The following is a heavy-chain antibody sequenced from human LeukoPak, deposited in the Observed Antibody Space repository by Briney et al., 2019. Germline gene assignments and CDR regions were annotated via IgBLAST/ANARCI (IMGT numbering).Heavy chain of an antibody. CDR2: IYYSGST. CDR3: AGSIDFWSGYYLDY. J-gene: IGHJ4*02. D-gene: IGHD3-3*01. Sequence: SETLSLTCTVSGGSVSSGDYYLNWIRQPPGKGLEWIGYIYYSGSTYYNPSLESRITMSVDMSKNQFSLKLTSVTAADTAVYYCAGSIDFWSGYYLDYWGQGTLVTVSS. V-gene: IGHV4-30-4*08. CDR1: GGSVSSGDYY.